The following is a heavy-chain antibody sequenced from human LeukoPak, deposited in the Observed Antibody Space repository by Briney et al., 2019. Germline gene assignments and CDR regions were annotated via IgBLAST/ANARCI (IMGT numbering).Heavy chain of an antibody. V-gene: IGHV4-31*03. Sequence: SQTLSLTCTVSGGSITSGGYYWSWLRQHPKRGLKWIGHISYRGSTYFNPSLKSRVIISVDTSKNQFSLQLNSVTAADTAVYYCARLGLIYDILTGYYAYNWFDPWGQGTLVTVPS. CDR2: ISYRGST. CDR1: GGSITSGGYY. D-gene: IGHD3-9*01. J-gene: IGHJ5*02. CDR3: ARLGLIYDILTGYYAYNWFDP.